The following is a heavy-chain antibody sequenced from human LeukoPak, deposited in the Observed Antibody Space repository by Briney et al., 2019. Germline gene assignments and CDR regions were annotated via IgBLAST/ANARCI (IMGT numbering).Heavy chain of an antibody. CDR3: ARGYSSGWYPNYYGMDV. Sequence: GPVKVSRKASGYTFTSYEINWVRQATGQGLEWMGWMNPNSGNTGYAQKFQGRVTMTRNTSISTAYMELSSLRSEDTAVYYCARGYSSGWYPNYYGMDVWGQGTTVTVSS. D-gene: IGHD6-19*01. V-gene: IGHV1-8*01. CDR1: GYTFTSYE. J-gene: IGHJ6*02. CDR2: MNPNSGNT.